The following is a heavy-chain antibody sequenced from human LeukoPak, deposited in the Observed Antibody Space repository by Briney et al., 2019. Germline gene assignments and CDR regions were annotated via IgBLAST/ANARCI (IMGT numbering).Heavy chain of an antibody. V-gene: IGHV4-59*12. CDR3: ARAKYSNLSYYYYGMDV. CDR1: GGSISRNY. Sequence: SETLSLTCTVSGGSISRNYWNWIRQPPGKGLEWIGNIYYSETTNYNPSLKSRVTISVDTSKNQFSLKLSSVTAADTAVYYCARAKYSNLSYYYYGMDVWGQGTTVTVSS. D-gene: IGHD6-6*01. J-gene: IGHJ6*02. CDR2: IYYSETT.